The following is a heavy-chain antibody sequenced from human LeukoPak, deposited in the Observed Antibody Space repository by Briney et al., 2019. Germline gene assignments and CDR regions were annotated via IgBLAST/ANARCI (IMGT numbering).Heavy chain of an antibody. V-gene: IGHV3-64D*06. CDR3: VKGVIAAAHRRDYFDY. D-gene: IGHD6-13*01. CDR1: GFIFGSYA. CDR2: ISSNGGSA. J-gene: IGHJ4*02. Sequence: PGGSLRLSCSASGFIFGSYAMHWVRQAPGKGLEYVSAISSNGGSAYYADSVKGRFTISRDNSKNSLYLQMSSLRAEDTAVYYCVKGVIAAAHRRDYFDYWGQGTLVTVSS.